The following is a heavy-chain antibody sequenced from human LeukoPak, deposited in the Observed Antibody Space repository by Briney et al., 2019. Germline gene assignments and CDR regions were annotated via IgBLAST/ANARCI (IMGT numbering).Heavy chain of an antibody. D-gene: IGHD7-27*01. CDR2: IKQDGSAK. Sequence: PGGSLRLSCAASGFTFSSYWMSWVRRAPGKGLEWVANIKQDGSAKYYVDSVKGRFTISRDNAKNSLYLQMNSLRAEDTAVYYCAKTPGDGDYYYYMDVWGKGTTVTVSS. CDR1: GFTFSSYW. J-gene: IGHJ6*03. V-gene: IGHV3-7*01. CDR3: AKTPGDGDYYYYMDV.